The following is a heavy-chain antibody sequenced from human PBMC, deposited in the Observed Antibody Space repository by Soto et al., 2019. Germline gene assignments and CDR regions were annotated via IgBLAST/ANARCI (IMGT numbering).Heavy chain of an antibody. CDR2: INQDGSEK. CDR3: ARLPRLWQAYPDY. D-gene: IGHD2-21*01. V-gene: IGHV3-7*05. Sequence: PGGSLRLSCAASGFTFSNYWMTWVRQAPGKGLEWVANINQDGSEKYYVDSVKGRFTISRDNAKNSLYLQMNSLRAEDTAVYYCARLPRLWQAYPDYWGQGTLVTVSS. J-gene: IGHJ4*02. CDR1: GFTFSNYW.